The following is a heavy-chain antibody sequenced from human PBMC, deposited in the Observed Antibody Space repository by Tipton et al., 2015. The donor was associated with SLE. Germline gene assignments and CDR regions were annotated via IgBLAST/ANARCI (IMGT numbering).Heavy chain of an antibody. CDR2: IYYSGNI. J-gene: IGHJ4*02. CDR1: GGSVSNPSYY. CDR3: ARGGDIGYCSGDSCYYRDYFDS. D-gene: IGHD2-15*01. V-gene: IGHV4-39*07. Sequence: TLSLTCTVSGGSVSNPSYYWGWIRQPPGKGLEWIGSIYYSGNIYYNPSLKSRVTISMGMSKNLLSLELSSVTAADTAVYYCARGGDIGYCSGDSCYYRDYFDSWGQGTLVTVSS.